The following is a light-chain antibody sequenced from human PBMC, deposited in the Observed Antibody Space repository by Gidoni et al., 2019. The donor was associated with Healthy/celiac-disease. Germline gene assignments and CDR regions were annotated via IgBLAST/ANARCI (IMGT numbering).Light chain of an antibody. Sequence: PGQSVTISCTGTSSDVGSYNRVSWYQQPPGTAPKLMIYEVSNRPSGVPDRFSGSKSGNTASLTISGLQAEDEADYYCSSYTSSSTLDVFGTGTKVTVL. CDR1: SSDVGSYNR. V-gene: IGLV2-18*02. CDR2: EVS. CDR3: SSYTSSSTLDV. J-gene: IGLJ1*01.